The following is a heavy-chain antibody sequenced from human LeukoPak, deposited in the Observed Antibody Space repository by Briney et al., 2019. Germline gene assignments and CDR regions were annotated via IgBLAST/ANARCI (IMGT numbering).Heavy chain of an antibody. CDR2: IADDGSNK. V-gene: IGHV3-30*04. CDR1: GFTFSSYA. D-gene: IGHD2-2*03. CDR3: ARVDDLDAFDT. J-gene: IGHJ3*02. Sequence: GGSLRLSCAASGFTFSSYAMHWVRQAPGKGLDWVAVIADDGSNKYYAGSVKGRFTISRDNSNNTLLLQMNSPRAEDTAVYYCARVDDLDAFDTWGQGTMVTVSS.